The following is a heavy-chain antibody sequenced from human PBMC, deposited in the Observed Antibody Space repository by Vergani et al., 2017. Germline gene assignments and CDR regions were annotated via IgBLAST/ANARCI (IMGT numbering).Heavy chain of an antibody. V-gene: IGHV3-20*04. CDR2: INYSGRRF. J-gene: IGHJ6*02. CDR3: VRDSRTYTSGTDGMAV. D-gene: IGHD3-10*01. Sequence: EVQLVESGGGLVKPGESLRLSCISSGFDFSDYAMGWVRQVPGKGLQWVSSINYSGRRFHYGDSVKGRFTISRDNAKNSLYLQMDSLRVEDTASYFCVRDSRTYTSGTDGMAVWGQGTTVTVSS. CDR1: GFDFSDYA.